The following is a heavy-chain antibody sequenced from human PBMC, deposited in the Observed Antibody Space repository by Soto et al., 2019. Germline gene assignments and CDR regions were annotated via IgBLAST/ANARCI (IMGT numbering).Heavy chain of an antibody. J-gene: IGHJ4*02. CDR1: GYTFTSYY. CDR3: ARGEYSNSPLRLDY. Sequence: QVQLVQSGAEVKKPGASVKVSCKAFGYTFTSYYMHWVRQAPGQGLERMGIINPSSGSTSYAQKSQGRVTMTRDTSTSTVYIELSSLRSEDTAVYYCARGEYSNSPLRLDYWGQGTLVSVSS. V-gene: IGHV1-46*01. CDR2: INPSSGST. D-gene: IGHD6-6*01.